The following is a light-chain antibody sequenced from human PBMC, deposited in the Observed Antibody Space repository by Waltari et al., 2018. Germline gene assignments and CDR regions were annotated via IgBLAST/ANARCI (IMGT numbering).Light chain of an antibody. V-gene: IGLV7-46*01. CDR1: TGAVTSGHY. Sequence: QAVVTQEPSLTVSPGGTVTLTCGSSTGAVTSGHYPYWFQQKPGQAPRTLIYDTRNKYSWTPARFSGSLLGGKAALTLSGAQPEGEAEYYCLLSYSGARAGVFGGGTKLTVL. CDR2: DTR. CDR3: LLSYSGARAGV. J-gene: IGLJ2*01.